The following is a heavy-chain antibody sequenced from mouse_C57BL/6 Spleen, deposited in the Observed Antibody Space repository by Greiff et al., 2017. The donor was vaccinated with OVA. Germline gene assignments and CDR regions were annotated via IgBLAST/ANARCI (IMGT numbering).Heavy chain of an antibody. J-gene: IGHJ4*01. CDR2: IYPRSGNT. CDR3: ARLIYDGYYYAMDY. D-gene: IGHD2-3*01. Sequence: VQLQQSGAELARPGASVKLSCKASGYTFTSYGISWVKQRTGQGLEWIGEIYPRSGNTYYNEKFKGKATLTADKSSSTAYMELRSLTSEDSAVYFCARLIYDGYYYAMDYWGQGTSVTVSS. V-gene: IGHV1-81*01. CDR1: GYTFTSYG.